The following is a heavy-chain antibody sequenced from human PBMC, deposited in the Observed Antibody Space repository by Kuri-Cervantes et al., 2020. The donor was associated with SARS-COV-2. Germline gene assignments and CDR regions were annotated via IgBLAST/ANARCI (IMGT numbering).Heavy chain of an antibody. Sequence: GGSLRLSCAGSGFTFRNSAIHWVRQAPGKGLEWVAVISFDGSLKYYPDSVKGRFTISRDNSKNTLDLQMDSLRPGDTALYYCAREGPDYRGLDYWGQGTLVTVSS. CDR2: ISFDGSLK. J-gene: IGHJ4*02. CDR1: GFTFRNSA. V-gene: IGHV3-30*01. CDR3: AREGPDYRGLDY. D-gene: IGHD4-11*01.